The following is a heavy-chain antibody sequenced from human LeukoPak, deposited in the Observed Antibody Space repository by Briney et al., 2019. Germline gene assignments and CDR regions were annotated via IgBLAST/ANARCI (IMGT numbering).Heavy chain of an antibody. V-gene: IGHV4-59*01. Sequence: SETLSLTCTVSGTSITDKHWSWIRQSPGKGLEWIGYNYYSGSAKYYSSLAGGSKKYNPSLESRVTMSVDESNNQLSLKLSSVTAADTAVYYCAKEGDPVPFFNSWGQGTLVIVSS. J-gene: IGHJ5*02. CDR3: AKEGDPVPFFNS. CDR1: GTSITDKH. CDR2: NYYSGSA.